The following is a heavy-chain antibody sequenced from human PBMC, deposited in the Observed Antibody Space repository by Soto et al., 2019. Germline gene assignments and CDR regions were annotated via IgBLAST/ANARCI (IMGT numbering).Heavy chain of an antibody. V-gene: IGHV4-39*01. J-gene: IGHJ4*02. D-gene: IGHD4-17*01. CDR1: GGSISSSSYY. CDR2: IYYSGST. Sequence: SETLSLTCTVSGGSISSSSYYWGWIRQPPGKGLEWIGSIYYSGSTYYNPSLKSRVTISVDTSKNQFSLKLSSVTAADTAVYYCASYYGDYNYYFAYWGQGTLVTVS. CDR3: ASYYGDYNYYFAY.